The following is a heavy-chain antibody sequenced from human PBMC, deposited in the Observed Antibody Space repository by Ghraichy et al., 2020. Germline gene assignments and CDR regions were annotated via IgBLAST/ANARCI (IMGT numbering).Heavy chain of an antibody. D-gene: IGHD2-2*02. CDR3: AREPRPDIVVVPAAISDYYYGMDV. CDR2: IIPIFGIA. Sequence: SVKVSCKASGGTFSSYAISWVRQAPGQGLEWMGGIIPIFGIANYAQKFQGRVTITADKSTSTAYMELSSLRSEDTAVYYCAREPRPDIVVVPAAISDYYYGMDVWGQGTTVTVSS. CDR1: GGTFSSYA. V-gene: IGHV1-69*10. J-gene: IGHJ6*02.